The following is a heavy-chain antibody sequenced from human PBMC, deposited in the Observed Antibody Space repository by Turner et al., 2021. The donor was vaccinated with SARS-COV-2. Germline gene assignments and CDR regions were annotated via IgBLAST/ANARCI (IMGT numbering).Heavy chain of an antibody. J-gene: IGHJ6*02. CDR1: GYTFTSYG. V-gene: IGHV1-18*01. CDR2: ITTYSGNT. Sequence: HVQLVQSGVSVKKPGASVKVSCKSSGYTFTSYGFSWVRQAPGQGLELMECITTYSGNTNYAQKLQGRVTMTTDTSTSTAYMELGGLRSDDTAVYYCARVYNYYGSESYYTWDYYGMDVWGQGTTVTVSS. D-gene: IGHD3-10*01. CDR3: ARVYNYYGSESYYTWDYYGMDV.